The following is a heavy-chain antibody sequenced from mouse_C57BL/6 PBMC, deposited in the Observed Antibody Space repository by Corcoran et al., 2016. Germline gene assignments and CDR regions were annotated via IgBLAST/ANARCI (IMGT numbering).Heavy chain of an antibody. V-gene: IGHV9-3*01. Sequence: QIQLVQSGPELKKPGETVKISCKASGYTFTTYGMSWVKQAPGKGLKWMGWINTYSGVPTYADDFKGRFAFSLETSASTAYLQINNLKNEDTATYFCARGVPYYFDYWGQGTTLTVSS. CDR3: ARGVPYYFDY. J-gene: IGHJ2*01. CDR1: GYTFTTYG. CDR2: INTYSGVP.